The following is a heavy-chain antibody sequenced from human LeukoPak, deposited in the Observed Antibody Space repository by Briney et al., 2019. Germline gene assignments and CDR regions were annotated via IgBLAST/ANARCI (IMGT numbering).Heavy chain of an antibody. CDR1: GFTFSSYS. CDR2: ISGSGGST. J-gene: IGHJ4*02. V-gene: IGHV3-23*01. Sequence: GGSLRLSCAASGFTFSSYSMNWVRQAPGKGLEWVSAISGSGGSTYYADSVKGRFTISRDNSKNTLYLQMNSLRAEDTAVYYCVRQTLNQIGEWLPLDHWGQGTLVTVSS. D-gene: IGHD3-3*01. CDR3: VRQTLNQIGEWLPLDH.